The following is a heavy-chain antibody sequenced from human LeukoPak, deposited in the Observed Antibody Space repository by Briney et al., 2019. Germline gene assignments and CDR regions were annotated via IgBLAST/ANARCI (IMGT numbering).Heavy chain of an antibody. J-gene: IGHJ5*02. Sequence: WETLSLTGTVSGGSISSYYWSWIRQPPGKGLEWIAYIQYSGSPNYNPSLKSRVAISKGTYKNQFSLKLKSVTAADTAVCYCAKPSYLNSGVDWFDPWGQGTQVTVSS. CDR3: AKPSYLNSGVDWFDP. CDR1: GGSISSYY. D-gene: IGHD6-25*01. CDR2: IQYSGSP. V-gene: IGHV4-59*08.